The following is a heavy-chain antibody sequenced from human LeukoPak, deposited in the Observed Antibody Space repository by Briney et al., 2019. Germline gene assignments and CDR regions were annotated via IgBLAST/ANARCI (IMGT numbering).Heavy chain of an antibody. CDR2: IYYSGST. Sequence: SETLSLTCTVSGGSISSYCWSWIRQPPGEGLEWIGYIYYSGSTNYNPSLKSRVTIVDTSKNQFSLKLSSVTAADTAVYYCARHAYSSGWFSSNWFDPWGQGTLVTVSS. D-gene: IGHD6-19*01. CDR1: GGSISSYC. V-gene: IGHV4-59*08. CDR3: ARHAYSSGWFSSNWFDP. J-gene: IGHJ5*02.